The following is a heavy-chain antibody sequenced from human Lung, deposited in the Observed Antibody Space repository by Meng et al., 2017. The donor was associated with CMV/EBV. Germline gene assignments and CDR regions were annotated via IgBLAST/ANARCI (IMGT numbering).Heavy chain of an antibody. V-gene: IGHV1-18*01. CDR3: ARDLPGGTKGTWLDL. Sequence: SGSGVKKPGALVKVSCKAACLTFHSYGISWVRQAPGPGLEGMGWISAYNYNTNYAQKHQGRVTMTTDTSTSTAYMELRSLRSDDTAVYYCARDLPGGTKGTWLDLWGQGTLITVSS. D-gene: IGHD1-14*01. CDR2: ISAYNYNT. CDR1: CLTFHSYG. J-gene: IGHJ5*02.